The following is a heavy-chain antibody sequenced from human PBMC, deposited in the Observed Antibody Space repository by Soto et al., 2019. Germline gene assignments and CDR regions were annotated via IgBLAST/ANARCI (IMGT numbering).Heavy chain of an antibody. Sequence: PSETLSLTCAVYGGSFSGYYWSWIRQPPWKGLEWIGEINHSGSTNYNPSLKSRVTISVDTSKNQFSLKLSSVTAADTAVYYCARGPGDYIWGSYRYTINAYDYWGQGTLVTVSS. CDR3: ARGPGDYIWGSYRYTINAYDY. J-gene: IGHJ4*02. D-gene: IGHD3-16*02. V-gene: IGHV4-34*01. CDR1: GGSFSGYY. CDR2: INHSGST.